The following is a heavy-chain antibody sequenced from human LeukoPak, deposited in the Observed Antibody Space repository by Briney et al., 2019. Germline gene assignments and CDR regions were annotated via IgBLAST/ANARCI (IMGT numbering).Heavy chain of an antibody. CDR3: AKVGRWYTFDY. CDR2: ISYDGSNK. CDR1: GFTLSSYG. Sequence: GKSLRLSCAASGFTLSSYGMHWVRQAPGKGLEWVAVISYDGSNKYYADSVKGRFTISRDNSKNTLYLQMNSLRAEDTAVYYCAKVGRWYTFDYWGQGTLVTVSS. D-gene: IGHD6-13*01. J-gene: IGHJ4*02. V-gene: IGHV3-30*18.